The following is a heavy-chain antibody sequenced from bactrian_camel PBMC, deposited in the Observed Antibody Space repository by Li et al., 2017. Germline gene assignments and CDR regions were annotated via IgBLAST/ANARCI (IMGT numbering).Heavy chain of an antibody. Sequence: VQLVESGGGSVQAGGSLRLSCAASADTTSMNFMAWFRQAPGKEREGVATIYTGTGATDYAASVKGRFTISRDNAKNTLYLQMNSLKPVDTAVYYCVTLLRVDYVVFAYWGQGTQVTVS. CDR1: ADTTSMNF. D-gene: IGHD4*01. CDR2: IYTGTGAT. J-gene: IGHJ6*01. V-gene: IGHV3S54*01. CDR3: VTLLRVDYVVFAY.